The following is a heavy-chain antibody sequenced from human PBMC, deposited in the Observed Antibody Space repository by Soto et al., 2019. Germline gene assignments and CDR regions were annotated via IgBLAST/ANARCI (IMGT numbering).Heavy chain of an antibody. D-gene: IGHD6-6*01. CDR3: ARFPYSGSSYYFDF. CDR2: IFWDDDK. J-gene: IGHJ4*02. Sequence: QITLKESGPTLVEPTQTLTLTCTFSGFSLSGSGVGVAWLRQPPGEALEWLTLIFWDDDKQYSPSLRGRLAIAKDTSKSQVVLKMTNMDPVDTATYFCARFPYSGSSYYFDFWGQGTLVSVPS. V-gene: IGHV2-5*02. CDR1: GFSLSGSGVG.